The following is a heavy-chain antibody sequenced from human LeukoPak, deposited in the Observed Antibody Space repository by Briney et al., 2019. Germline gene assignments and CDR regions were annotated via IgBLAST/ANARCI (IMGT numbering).Heavy chain of an antibody. V-gene: IGHV4-59*01. D-gene: IGHD5-24*01. CDR3: ARYPFDGYNYYFDY. CDR2: IYYSGSS. J-gene: IGHJ4*02. Sequence: SETLSLTCTVSGASISSYYLSWIRQAPGKGLEWIGYIYYSGSSNYNPSLKGRFTISVDTSKNQFSLKLSSVTAADTAVYYCARYPFDGYNYYFDYGGQGTLVTVSS. CDR1: GASISSYY.